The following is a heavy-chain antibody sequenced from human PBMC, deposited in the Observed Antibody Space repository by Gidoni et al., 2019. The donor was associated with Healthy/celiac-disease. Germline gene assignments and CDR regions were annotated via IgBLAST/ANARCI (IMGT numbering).Heavy chain of an antibody. CDR1: GGSFSGYY. CDR3: ARAPDIVADFDY. J-gene: IGHJ4*02. Sequence: QVQLQQWGAGLLKPSETLSLTCAVYGGSFSGYYWSWIRQPPGKGLEWIGEINHSGSTNYNPSLKSRVTISVDTSKNQFSLKLSSVTAADTAVYYCARAPDIVADFDYWGQGTLVTVSS. V-gene: IGHV4-34*01. D-gene: IGHD5-12*01. CDR2: INHSGST.